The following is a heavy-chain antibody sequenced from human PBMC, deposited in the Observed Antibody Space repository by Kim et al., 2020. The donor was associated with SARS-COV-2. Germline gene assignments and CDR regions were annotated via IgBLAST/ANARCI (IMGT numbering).Heavy chain of an antibody. Sequence: GGTNYAQRFQGRGTMTRDPSISTVYLEMTRLRSDDTAVYYCARSSLLDFDYWGQGTLVTVSS. J-gene: IGHJ4*02. CDR2: GGT. V-gene: IGHV1-2*02. D-gene: IGHD2-15*01. CDR3: ARSSLLDFDY.